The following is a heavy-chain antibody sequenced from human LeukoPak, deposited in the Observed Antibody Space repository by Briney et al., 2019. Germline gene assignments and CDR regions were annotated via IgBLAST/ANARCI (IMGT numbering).Heavy chain of an antibody. CDR1: GYTFTSYG. CDR2: INPSGGGT. Sequence: ASVKVSCKASGYTFTSYGISWVRQAPGQGLEWMGIINPSGGGTTYAQKFQGRVTMTRDMSTSTVYMELSSLRSDDTAVYYCARRVLRGRDAFDIWGQGTMVTVSS. CDR3: ARRVLRGRDAFDI. V-gene: IGHV1-46*01. D-gene: IGHD3-16*01. J-gene: IGHJ3*02.